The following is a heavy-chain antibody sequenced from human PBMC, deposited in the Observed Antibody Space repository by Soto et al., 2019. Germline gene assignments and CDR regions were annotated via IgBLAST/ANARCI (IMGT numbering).Heavy chain of an antibody. J-gene: IGHJ6*02. CDR1: GYTFTGYY. CDR3: AREMYASRYYYYYYGMDV. Sequence: ASVKVCCKASGYTFTGYYMHWVRQSPGQGLEWMGWINPNSGGTNYAQKFQGWVTMTRDTSISTAYMELSRLRSDDTAVYYCAREMYASRYYYYYYGMDVWGQGTTVTVSS. D-gene: IGHD2-8*01. CDR2: INPNSGGT. V-gene: IGHV1-2*04.